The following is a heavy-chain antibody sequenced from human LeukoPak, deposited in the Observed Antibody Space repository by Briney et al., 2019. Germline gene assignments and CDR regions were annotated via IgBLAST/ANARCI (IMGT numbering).Heavy chain of an antibody. Sequence: GGSLRLSCAASDFTVSNNYMSWVRQAPGKGLEWVSVIYSGGSTYYADSVKGRFTISRDNSKNTLYLQMNSLRAEDTAVYYCARMLRQLGLDYWGQGTLVTVSS. D-gene: IGHD6-6*01. CDR2: IYSGGST. J-gene: IGHJ4*02. V-gene: IGHV3-53*01. CDR3: ARMLRQLGLDY. CDR1: DFTVSNNY.